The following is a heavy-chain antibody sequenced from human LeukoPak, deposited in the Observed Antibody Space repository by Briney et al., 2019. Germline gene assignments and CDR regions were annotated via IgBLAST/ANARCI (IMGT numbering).Heavy chain of an antibody. V-gene: IGHV4-59*13. Sequence: SETLSLTCTVSGGSISSYYRSWIRQPPGKGLEWIGYIYYSGSTNYNPSLKSRVTISVDTSKNQFSLKLSSVTAADTAVYYCASSPLYSSGWYGSVWGQGTLVTVSS. D-gene: IGHD6-19*01. CDR3: ASSPLYSSGWYGSV. CDR2: IYYSGST. J-gene: IGHJ4*02. CDR1: GGSISSYY.